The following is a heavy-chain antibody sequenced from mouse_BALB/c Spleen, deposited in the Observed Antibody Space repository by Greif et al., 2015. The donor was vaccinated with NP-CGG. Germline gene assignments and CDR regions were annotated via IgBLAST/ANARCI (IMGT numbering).Heavy chain of an antibody. D-gene: IGHD2-1*01. CDR1: GYTFTSYW. V-gene: IGHV1-7*01. CDR3: ATYYGNFAWFAY. Sequence: QVQLQQPGAELAKPGASVKMSCKASGYTFTSYWMHWVKQRPGQGLEWIGYINPSTGYTEYNQKFKDKATLTADKSSSTAYMQLSSLTSEDSAVYYCATYYGNFAWFAYWGQGTLVTVSA. J-gene: IGHJ3*01. CDR2: INPSTGYT.